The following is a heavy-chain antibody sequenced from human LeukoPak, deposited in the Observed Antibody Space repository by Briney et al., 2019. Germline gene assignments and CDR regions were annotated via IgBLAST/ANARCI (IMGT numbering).Heavy chain of an antibody. D-gene: IGHD3-10*01. Sequence: ASVEVSCKVSGYTLTELSMHWVRQAPGKGLEWMGGFDPEDGETIYAQKFQGRVTMTEDTSTDTAYMELSSLRSEDTAVYYCATEGKMVRGVYTDYWGQGTLVTVSS. CDR3: ATEGKMVRGVYTDY. V-gene: IGHV1-24*01. CDR2: FDPEDGET. CDR1: GYTLTELS. J-gene: IGHJ4*02.